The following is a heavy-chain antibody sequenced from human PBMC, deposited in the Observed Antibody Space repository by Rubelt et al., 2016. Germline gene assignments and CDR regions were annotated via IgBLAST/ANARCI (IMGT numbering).Heavy chain of an antibody. CDR2: INAGNGNT. D-gene: IGHD2/OR15-2a*01. Sequence: MHWVRQAPGQRLEWMGWINAGNGNTKYSQKFQGRVTITRDTSASTAYMELSSLRSDDTAVYYCARARGNSRAFDIWGQGTMVTVSS. J-gene: IGHJ3*02. CDR3: ARARGNSRAFDI. V-gene: IGHV1-3*01.